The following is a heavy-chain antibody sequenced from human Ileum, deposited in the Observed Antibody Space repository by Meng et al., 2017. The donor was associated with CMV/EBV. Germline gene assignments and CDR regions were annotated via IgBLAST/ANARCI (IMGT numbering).Heavy chain of an antibody. CDR1: GGSVSSGSYY. D-gene: IGHD3-10*01. CDR2: IYYSGST. Sequence: CTVSGGSVSSGSYYWSWIRQPPGKGLEWIGYIYYSGSTNYNPSLKSRVTISVDTSKNQFSLKLSSVTAADTAVYYCARDQGIRGFDPWGQGTLVTVSS. CDR3: ARDQGIRGFDP. V-gene: IGHV4-61*01. J-gene: IGHJ5*02.